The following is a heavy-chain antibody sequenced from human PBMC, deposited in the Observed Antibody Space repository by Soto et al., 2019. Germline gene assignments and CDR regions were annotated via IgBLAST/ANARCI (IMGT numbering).Heavy chain of an antibody. Sequence: PSETLSLTCAVYGGSFSGYYWSWIRQPPGKGLEWIGEINHSGSTNYNPSLKSRVTISVDTSKNQFSLKLSSVTAADTAVYYCARLPLLWFGELYTPGYGMDVWGQGTTVT. CDR3: ARLPLLWFGELYTPGYGMDV. CDR2: INHSGST. D-gene: IGHD3-10*01. J-gene: IGHJ6*02. V-gene: IGHV4-34*01. CDR1: GGSFSGYY.